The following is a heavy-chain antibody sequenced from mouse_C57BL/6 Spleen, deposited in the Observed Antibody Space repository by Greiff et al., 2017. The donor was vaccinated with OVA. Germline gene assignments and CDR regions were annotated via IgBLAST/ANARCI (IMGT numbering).Heavy chain of an antibody. J-gene: IGHJ2*01. CDR3: ARRPYFDY. CDR2: ISSGGSYT. V-gene: IGHV5-6*01. CDR1: GFTFSSYG. Sequence: EVQRVESGGDLVKPGGSLKLSCAASGFTFSSYGMSWVRQTPDKRLEWVATISSGGSYTYYPDSGKGRFTISRDNAKNTLYLQMSSLKSEDTAMYYCARRPYFDYWGQGTTLTVSS.